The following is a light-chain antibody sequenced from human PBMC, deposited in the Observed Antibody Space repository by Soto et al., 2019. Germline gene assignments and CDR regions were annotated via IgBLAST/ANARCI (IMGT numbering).Light chain of an antibody. CDR2: DAS. V-gene: IGKV1-5*01. CDR3: QQYSDSSGA. Sequence: DIQVTQSPSTLSASVGDRVTVTCGARQSIGTWLAWYHQKPGKAPKLLIFDASTLESGVPSRFSGSGSGTDFTLTISSLQPDDFATYYCQQYSDSSGAFGQGTKVDIK. CDR1: QSIGTW. J-gene: IGKJ1*01.